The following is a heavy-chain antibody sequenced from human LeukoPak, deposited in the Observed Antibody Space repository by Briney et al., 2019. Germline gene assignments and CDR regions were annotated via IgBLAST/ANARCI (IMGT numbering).Heavy chain of an antibody. D-gene: IGHD6-13*01. CDR3: ARGHSSSWYYFDY. Sequence: KPSETLSLTCTVSGGSISSYYWSWIRQPPGKGLEWIGYIYYSGSTNYNPSLKSRVTISVDTSKNQFSLKLSSVTAADTAVYYCARGHSSSWYYFDYWGQGTLVTVSS. J-gene: IGHJ4*02. V-gene: IGHV4-59*01. CDR2: IYYSGST. CDR1: GGSISSYY.